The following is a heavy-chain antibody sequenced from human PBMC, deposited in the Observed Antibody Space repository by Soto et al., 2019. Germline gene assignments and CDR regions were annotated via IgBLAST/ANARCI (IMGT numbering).Heavy chain of an antibody. J-gene: IGHJ5*02. D-gene: IGHD1-20*01. CDR3: TRRYNWNDYYFDP. CDR1: GGSIRVQSYY. CDR2: SYYSGTS. V-gene: IGHV4-39*01. Sequence: PSETLSLTCTVSGGSIRVQSYYWTWIRQTPGKGLEWVGSSYYSGTSYFNPALKGRVTISVDTSTNQFSLRLTSVTAADTAVYYWTRRYNWNDYYFDPWGKGTLVTVAT.